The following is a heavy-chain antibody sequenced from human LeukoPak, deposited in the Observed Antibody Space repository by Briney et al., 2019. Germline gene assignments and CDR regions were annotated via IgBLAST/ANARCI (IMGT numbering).Heavy chain of an antibody. CDR1: GYTFTSYA. CDR3: ARARARRQPGSYHYYYYYMDV. Sequence: GASVKVSCKASGYTFTSYAISWVRQAPGQGLEWMGWISAYNGNTHYAQKVQDRVTMTTDTSTSTAYMELRSLRSDDTAVYYCARARARRQPGSYHYYYYYMDVWGKGTTVTISS. CDR2: ISAYNGNT. J-gene: IGHJ6*03. D-gene: IGHD3-10*01. V-gene: IGHV1-18*01.